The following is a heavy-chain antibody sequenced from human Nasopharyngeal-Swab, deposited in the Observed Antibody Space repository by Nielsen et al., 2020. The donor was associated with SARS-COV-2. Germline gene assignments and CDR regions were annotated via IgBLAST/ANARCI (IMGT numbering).Heavy chain of an antibody. J-gene: IGHJ4*02. CDR2: ISSSSSTI. CDR3: ASGAVTTEFDY. CDR1: GFTFSSYS. V-gene: IGHV3-48*04. D-gene: IGHD4-11*01. Sequence: GESLKISCAASGFTFSSYSMNWVRQAPGKGLEWLSYISSSSSTIYYADSVKGRFTVSRDNAKNSLYLQMNSLRAEDTAVYYCASGAVTTEFDYWGQGTLVTVSS.